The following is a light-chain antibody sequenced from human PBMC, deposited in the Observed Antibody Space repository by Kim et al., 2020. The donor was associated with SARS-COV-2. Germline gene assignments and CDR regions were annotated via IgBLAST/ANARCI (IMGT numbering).Light chain of an antibody. CDR2: LNSDGSH. J-gene: IGLJ3*02. V-gene: IGLV4-69*01. CDR1: SGHSSYA. CDR3: QTWGTGLYWV. Sequence: VKLTCTLSSGHSSYAIAWHQQQPEKGPRYLMKLNSDGSHSKGDGIPDRFSGSSSGAERYLTISSLQSEDEADYYCQTWGTGLYWVFGGGTKLTVL.